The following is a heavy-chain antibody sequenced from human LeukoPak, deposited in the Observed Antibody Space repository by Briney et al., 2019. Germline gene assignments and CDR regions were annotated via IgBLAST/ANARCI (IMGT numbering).Heavy chain of an antibody. V-gene: IGHV3-11*04. CDR3: ARGYSYGYVSWYYFDY. Sequence: GGSLRLSCAASGFTFSDYYMSWIRQAPGKGLEWVSYISSSGSTIYYADSVKGRFTISRGNAKNSLYLQMNSLRAEDTAVYYCARGYSYGYVSWYYFDYWGQGTLVTVSS. CDR1: GFTFSDYY. CDR2: ISSSGSTI. J-gene: IGHJ4*02. D-gene: IGHD5-18*01.